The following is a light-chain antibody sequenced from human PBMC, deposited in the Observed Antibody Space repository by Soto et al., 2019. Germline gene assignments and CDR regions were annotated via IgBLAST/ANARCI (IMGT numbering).Light chain of an antibody. CDR2: DAS. CDR1: QTISIW. V-gene: IGKV1-5*01. Sequence: QTISIWLAWYQQKPGKAPKLLIYDASVLESGVPSRFSGSGSGTEFTLTISSLQPDDFATYYCQQYNSYRTFGQGTKVDIK. J-gene: IGKJ1*01. CDR3: QQYNSYRT.